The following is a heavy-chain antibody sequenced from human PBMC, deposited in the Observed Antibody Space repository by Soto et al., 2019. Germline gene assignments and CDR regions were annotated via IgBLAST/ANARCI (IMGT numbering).Heavy chain of an antibody. CDR2: IYYSGST. J-gene: IGHJ4*02. D-gene: IGHD3-22*01. Sequence: PSETLSLTCTVSGGSISSGGYYWSWIRQHPGKGLEWIGYIYYSGSTYYNPSLKSRVTISVDTSKNQFSLKLSSVTAADTAVYYCARDWGSGGYYAYWGQGTLVTVSS. CDR3: ARDWGSGGYYAY. CDR1: GGSISSGGYY. V-gene: IGHV4-31*03.